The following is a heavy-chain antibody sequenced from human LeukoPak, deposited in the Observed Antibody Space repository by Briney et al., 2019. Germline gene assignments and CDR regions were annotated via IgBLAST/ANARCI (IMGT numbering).Heavy chain of an antibody. J-gene: IGHJ4*02. CDR2: ISYDGSHS. D-gene: IGHD3-10*01. Sequence: GGSLRLSCAASGFTFKKYGLEWVRQAPGKGLEWVALISYDGSHSYYADSVKGRFTISRDNAKNTLYLQMNSLRAEDTAVYYCAKDEVWFGESLSVLDYWGQGTLVTVSS. CDR3: AKDEVWFGESLSVLDY. V-gene: IGHV3-30*18. CDR1: GFTFKKYG.